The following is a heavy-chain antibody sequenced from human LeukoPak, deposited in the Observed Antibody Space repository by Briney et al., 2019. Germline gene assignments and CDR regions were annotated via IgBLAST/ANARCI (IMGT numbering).Heavy chain of an antibody. J-gene: IGHJ4*02. CDR3: ARDSPPDY. CDR2: IRYDGSNG. Sequence: GGSLRLSCAASGFTFSSYGMHWVRQAPGKGLDWVAFIRYDGSNGYYADSVKGRFTISRDNAKNSLYLQMNSLRAEDTAVYYCARDSPPDYWGQGTLVTVSS. V-gene: IGHV3-30*02. CDR1: GFTFSSYG.